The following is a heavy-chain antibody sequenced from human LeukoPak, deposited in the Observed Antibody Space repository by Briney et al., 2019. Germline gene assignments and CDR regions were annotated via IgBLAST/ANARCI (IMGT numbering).Heavy chain of an antibody. V-gene: IGHV3-64*01. CDR1: GFTFSSYA. Sequence: PGGSLRLSCAASGFTFSSYAMHWVRQAPGKGLEYVSAISSNGGSTYYANSVKGRFTISRDNSKNTLYLQMDSLRAEDTAVYYCAKGKYSGSGSYSGFDYWGQGTLVTVSS. J-gene: IGHJ4*02. CDR2: ISSNGGST. CDR3: AKGKYSGSGSYSGFDY. D-gene: IGHD3-10*01.